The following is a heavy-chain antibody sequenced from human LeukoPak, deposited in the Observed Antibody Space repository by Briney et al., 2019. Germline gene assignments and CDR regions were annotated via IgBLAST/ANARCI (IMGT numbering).Heavy chain of an antibody. CDR3: AKGWNYVVY. CDR1: GFTVSSNY. CDR2: ISGSGGST. V-gene: IGHV3-23*01. D-gene: IGHD1-1*01. Sequence: GGSLRLSCAASGFTVSSNYMSWVRQAPGKGLEWVSAISGSGGSTYYADSVKGRFTISRDNSKNTLYLQMNSLRAEDTAVYYCAKGWNYVVYWGQGTLVTVSS. J-gene: IGHJ4*02.